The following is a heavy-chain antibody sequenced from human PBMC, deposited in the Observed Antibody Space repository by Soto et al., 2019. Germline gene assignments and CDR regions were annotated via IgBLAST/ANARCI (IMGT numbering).Heavy chain of an antibody. J-gene: IGHJ2*01. V-gene: IGHV3-48*02. CDR3: ARDDVEYSSSSYSFWYFDL. D-gene: IGHD6-6*01. CDR2: SSSSSSTI. Sequence: EVQLVESGGGLVQPGGSLRLSCAASGFTFSSYSMNWVRQAPGKGLEWVSYSSSSSSTIYYADSVKGRFTISRDNAKKSLYLQMNSLRDEDTAVYYCARDDVEYSSSSYSFWYFDLWGRGTLVTVSS. CDR1: GFTFSSYS.